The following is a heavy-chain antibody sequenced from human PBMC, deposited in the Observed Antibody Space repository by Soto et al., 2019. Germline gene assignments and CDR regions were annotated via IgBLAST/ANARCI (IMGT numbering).Heavy chain of an antibody. Sequence: GGSLRLSCAASGFTFGDHAMSWVRQAPGKGLEWVSAISGSGGITYYEDSVKGRFTISRDNAKSTLYLQMNSLRAEDTAVYYWAKGLLIMARKVITHPQYYDGMDVWGQGTTVTVSS. CDR3: AKGLLIMARKVITHPQYYDGMDV. V-gene: IGHV3-23*01. D-gene: IGHD3-10*01. CDR2: ISGSGGIT. CDR1: GFTFGDHA. J-gene: IGHJ6*02.